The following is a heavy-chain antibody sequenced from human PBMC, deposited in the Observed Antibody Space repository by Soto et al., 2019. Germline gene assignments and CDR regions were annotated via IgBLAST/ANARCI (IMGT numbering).Heavy chain of an antibody. V-gene: IGHV3-21*01. CDR2: ISSSSYI. CDR3: ARQTTVTTVGMVGFEF. Sequence: GGSLRLSCAASGFTFSSYSMNWVRQAPGKGLEWVSSISSSSYIYYADSVKGRFTISRYNAKNSLYLQMNSLRAEDAAVFYCARQTTVTTVGMVGFEFWGQGTLVTVSS. CDR1: GFTFSSYS. J-gene: IGHJ4*02. D-gene: IGHD4-17*01.